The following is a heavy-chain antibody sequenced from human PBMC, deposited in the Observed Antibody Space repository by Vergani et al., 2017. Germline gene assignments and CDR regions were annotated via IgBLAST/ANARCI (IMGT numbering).Heavy chain of an antibody. Sequence: QVQLQESGPGLVKPSETLSLTCAVSGYSISSGYYWGWIRQPPGKGLEWIGSIYHSGSTYYNPSLKSRVTISVDTSKNQFSLKLSSVTAADTAVYYCARHSEYGSGSSHSPTRHFDYWGQGTLVTVSS. CDR2: IYHSGST. CDR3: ARHSEYGSGSSHSPTRHFDY. CDR1: GYSISSGYY. V-gene: IGHV4-38-2*01. J-gene: IGHJ4*02. D-gene: IGHD3-10*01.